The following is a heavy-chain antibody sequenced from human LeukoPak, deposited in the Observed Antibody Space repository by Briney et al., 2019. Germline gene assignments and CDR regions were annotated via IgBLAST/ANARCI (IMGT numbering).Heavy chain of an antibody. J-gene: IGHJ6*02. V-gene: IGHV4-34*01. CDR2: INHSGST. CDR3: ARVGVDYYYYGMDV. CDR1: GGSFSGYY. Sequence: SETLSLTCAVYGGSFSGYYWSWIRQPPGKGLEWIGEINHSGSTNYNPSLKSRVTISVDTSKNQFSLKLSSVTAADTAVYYCARVGVDYYYYGMDVWGQGTTVTVSS. D-gene: IGHD3-10*01.